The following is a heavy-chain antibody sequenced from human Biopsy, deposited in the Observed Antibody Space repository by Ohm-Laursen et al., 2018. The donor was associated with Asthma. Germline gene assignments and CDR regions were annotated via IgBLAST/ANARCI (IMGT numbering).Heavy chain of an antibody. CDR2: IDQSGYT. CDR3: ARAAITGIRGWFDP. D-gene: IGHD1-20*01. Sequence: TLSLTCPVYGGYLTGHYRNWIRQPPGKGLEWIGEIDQSGYTNYNPSLKSRVTISADTSKNQFHLNLSSVTAADTAVYFCARAAITGIRGWFDPWGQGTQVTVSS. CDR1: GGYLTGHY. J-gene: IGHJ5*02. V-gene: IGHV4-34*01.